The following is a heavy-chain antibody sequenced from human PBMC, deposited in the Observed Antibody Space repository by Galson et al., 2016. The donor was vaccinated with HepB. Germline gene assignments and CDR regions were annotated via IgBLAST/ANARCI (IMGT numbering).Heavy chain of an antibody. D-gene: IGHD6-13*01. J-gene: IGHJ5*02. CDR3: ARLAGYSRGSGFDP. Sequence: TLSLTCTVSGGSVSSGGYYWSWIRQHPGKGLEWIGYIYYSGSTYYDPSLKSRVTISVDTSKNQFSLKVNSVTAADTAVYYCARLAGYSRGSGFDPWGQGTLVTVSS. CDR2: IYYSGST. CDR1: GGSVSSGGYY. V-gene: IGHV4-31*03.